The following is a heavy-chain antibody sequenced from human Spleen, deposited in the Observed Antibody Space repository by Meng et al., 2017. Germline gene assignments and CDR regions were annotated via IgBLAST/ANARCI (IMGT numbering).Heavy chain of an antibody. J-gene: IGHJ4*02. CDR1: GGSISSYY. Sequence: QVRLQETVQELVKPSAPLSLTRIVSGGSISSYYWSWIRQPPGKGLEWIGYIYYSGSTNYNPSLKSRVTISVDTSKNQFSLKLSSVTAADSAVYYCARGPTTMAHDFDYWGQGTLVTVSS. D-gene: IGHD4-11*01. CDR2: IYYSGST. CDR3: ARGPTTMAHDFDY. V-gene: IGHV4-59*12.